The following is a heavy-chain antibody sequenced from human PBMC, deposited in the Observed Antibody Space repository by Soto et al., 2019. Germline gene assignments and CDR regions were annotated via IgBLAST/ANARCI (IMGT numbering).Heavy chain of an antibody. V-gene: IGHV4-34*01. J-gene: IGHJ4*02. CDR3: ARGKVYGDYVTDY. D-gene: IGHD4-17*01. CDR1: GGSFSGYY. Sequence: SETLSLTCAVYGGSFSGYYWSWIRQPPGKGLEWIGEINHSGSTNYNPSLKSRVTISVDTSKNQFSLKLSSVTAADTAVYYCARGKVYGDYVTDYWGQGTLVTVSS. CDR2: INHSGST.